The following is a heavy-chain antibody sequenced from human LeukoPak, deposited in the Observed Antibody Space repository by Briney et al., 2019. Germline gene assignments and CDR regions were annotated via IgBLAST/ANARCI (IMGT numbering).Heavy chain of an antibody. CDR2: IIPIFGTA. CDR1: GGTFSSYA. D-gene: IGHD3-3*01. J-gene: IGHJ5*02. Sequence: SVKVSCKASGGTFSSYAISWVRQAPGQGLEWMGGIIPIFGTANYAQKFQGRVTITADESTSTAYMELSSLRSEDTAVYYCARDRNTLDDFWSGYYSVGWFDPWGQGTLVTVSS. CDR3: ARDRNTLDDFWSGYYSVGWFDP. V-gene: IGHV1-69*01.